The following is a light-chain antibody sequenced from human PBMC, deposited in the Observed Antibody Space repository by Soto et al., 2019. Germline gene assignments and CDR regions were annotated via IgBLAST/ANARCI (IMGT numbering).Light chain of an antibody. CDR1: QSVSSN. V-gene: IGKV3-15*01. J-gene: IGKJ1*01. CDR3: QQYNNWPPWT. Sequence: EIVMTQSPATLSVSPGERATLSCRTSQSVSSNLAWYQQKPGQAPRLLIYGASTSATGIPARFSGSGSGTEFTLTISSLQSEDVAVYDCQQYNNWPPWTVGQGTKVEIK. CDR2: GAS.